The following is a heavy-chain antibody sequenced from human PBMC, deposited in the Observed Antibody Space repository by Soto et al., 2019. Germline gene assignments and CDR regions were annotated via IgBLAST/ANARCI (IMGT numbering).Heavy chain of an antibody. J-gene: IGHJ6*02. CDR3: GDGTRRGITVAAHPQGYCGMDV. Sequence: GGSLRLSCAASGFTFSGYAMSWVRQAPGKGLEWVSAISGSGGTADYADSVKGRFTSSRDNSRNTLYLQMNSRRAEDTAVEYCGDGTRRGITVAAHPQGYCGMDVWGQGTTVTVSS. V-gene: IGHV3-23*01. CDR2: ISGSGGTA. CDR1: GFTFSGYA. D-gene: IGHD6-19*01.